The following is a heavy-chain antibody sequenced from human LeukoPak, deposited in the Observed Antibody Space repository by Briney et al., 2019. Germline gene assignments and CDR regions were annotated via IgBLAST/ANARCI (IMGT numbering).Heavy chain of an antibody. CDR2: IYYSGST. Sequence: SETLSLTCTVSGGSISSSSYYWGWIRQPPGKGLEWIGSIYYSGSTYYNPSLKSRVTISVDTSKNQFSLKLSSVTAADTAVYYCGRENGLVVALGALDYGAQEPLVPVPS. V-gene: IGHV4-39*07. J-gene: IGHJ4*02. CDR3: GRENGLVVALGALDY. CDR1: GGSISSSSYY. D-gene: IGHD2-15*01.